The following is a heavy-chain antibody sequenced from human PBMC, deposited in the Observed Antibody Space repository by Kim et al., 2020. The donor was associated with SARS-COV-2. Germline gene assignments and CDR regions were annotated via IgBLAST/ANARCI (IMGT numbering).Heavy chain of an antibody. CDR2: IRSKAYGGTT. CDR1: GFTFGDYA. Sequence: GGSLRLSCTASGFTFGDYAMSWFRQAPGKGLEWVGFIRSKAYGGTTEYAASVKGRFTISRDDSKSIAYLQMNSLKTEDTAVYYCTRKYSSIYYYYGMDVWGQGTTVTVSS. D-gene: IGHD6-13*01. V-gene: IGHV3-49*03. J-gene: IGHJ6*02. CDR3: TRKYSSIYYYYGMDV.